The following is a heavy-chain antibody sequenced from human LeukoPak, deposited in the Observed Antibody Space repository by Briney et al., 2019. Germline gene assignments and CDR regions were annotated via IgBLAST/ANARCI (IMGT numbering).Heavy chain of an antibody. CDR2: IYYSGST. Sequence: SETLSLTCTVSGGSISSYYWSWIRQPPGKGLEWIGYIYYSGSTNYNPSLKSRVTISVDTSKNQFSLKLSSVAAADTAVYYCATTHSSGWYNGWFDPWGQRTLVTVSS. V-gene: IGHV4-59*08. D-gene: IGHD6-19*01. CDR3: ATTHSSGWYNGWFDP. J-gene: IGHJ5*02. CDR1: GGSISSYY.